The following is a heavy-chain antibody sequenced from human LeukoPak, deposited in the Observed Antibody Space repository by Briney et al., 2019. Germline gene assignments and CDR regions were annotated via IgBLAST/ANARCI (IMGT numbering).Heavy chain of an antibody. CDR1: GFTFSSFP. CDR2: ISDDGRDT. CDR3: ARVGRVSIYPSYMDV. J-gene: IGHJ6*03. Sequence: PGTSLRLSCEASGFTFSSFPMHWVRQTPGKRLEWVAVISDDGRDTYYADSVKGRFTISRDNSKNTLYLQMNSLSPEDTAVVYCARVGRVSIYPSYMDVWGKGTAVTVSS. V-gene: IGHV3-30*04. D-gene: IGHD2-21*01.